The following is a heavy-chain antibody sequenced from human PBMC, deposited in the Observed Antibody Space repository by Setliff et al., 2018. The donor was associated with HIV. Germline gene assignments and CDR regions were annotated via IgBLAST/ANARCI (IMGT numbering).Heavy chain of an antibody. CDR3: ARGRWRLLHYYFDY. J-gene: IGHJ4*02. CDR1: GFAFDTSW. CDR2: IKQDGSQK. D-gene: IGHD2-15*01. Sequence: GGSLRLSCAASGFAFDTSWMTWIRQAPGEGLEWVATIKQDGSQKFYVDSVKGRFTISRDNVKNSLFLQMNSLGVGDTAVYYCARGRWRLLHYYFDYWGQGTLVTVSS. V-gene: IGHV3-7*01.